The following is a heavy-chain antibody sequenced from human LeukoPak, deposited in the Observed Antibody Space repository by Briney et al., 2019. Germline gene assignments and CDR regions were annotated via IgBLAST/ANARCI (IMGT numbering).Heavy chain of an antibody. CDR3: ARDKSSGYYYFDY. CDR2: INSPGGST. CDR1: GFTFSSYA. D-gene: IGHD3-22*01. Sequence: GGSLRLSCAASGFTFSSYAMSWVRQAPGKGLEWVSAINSPGGSTYYADSVKGRFTISRDNSKNTLYLQMNSLRAEDTALYYCARDKSSGYYYFDYWGQGSLVTVSS. J-gene: IGHJ4*02. V-gene: IGHV3-23*01.